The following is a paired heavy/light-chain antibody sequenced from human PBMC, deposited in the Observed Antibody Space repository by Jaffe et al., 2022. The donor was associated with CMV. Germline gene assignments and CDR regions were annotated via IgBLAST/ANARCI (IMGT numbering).Light chain of an antibody. V-gene: IGLV3-25*03. CDR1: ALPKQY. J-gene: IGLJ2*01. Sequence: SYELTQPPSVSVSPGQTARITCSGDALPKQYAYWYQQKPGQAPVLVIYKDSERPSGIPERFSGSSSGTTVTLTISGVQAEDEADYYCQSADSSGTLLVFGGGTKLTVL. CDR2: KDS. CDR3: QSADSSGTLLV.
Heavy chain of an antibody. V-gene: IGHV3-30*18. CDR1: GFTFSSYG. J-gene: IGHJ4*02. D-gene: IGHD4-17*01. CDR2: ISYDGSNK. CDR3: AKDPIIFSTVTTGGFDY. Sequence: QVQLVESGGGVVQPGRSLRLSCAASGFTFSSYGMHWVRQAPGKGLEWVAVISYDGSNKYYADSVKGRFTISRDNSKNTLYLQMNSLRAEDTAVYYCAKDPIIFSTVTTGGFDYWGQGTLVTVSS.